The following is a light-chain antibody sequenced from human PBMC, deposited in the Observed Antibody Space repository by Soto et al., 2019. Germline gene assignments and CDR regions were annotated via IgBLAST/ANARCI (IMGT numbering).Light chain of an antibody. V-gene: IGLV2-8*01. CDR1: SSDVGGYNY. Sequence: QSALTQPPSASGSPGQSVTISCTGTSSDVGGYNYVSWYQQHPGKAPKLMIYEVSKRPSGVPDRFSGSKSGNTASLTVSGLQAEYEAEYYCSSYAGSNNLVFGGGTKLIVL. CDR3: SSYAGSNNLV. CDR2: EVS. J-gene: IGLJ3*02.